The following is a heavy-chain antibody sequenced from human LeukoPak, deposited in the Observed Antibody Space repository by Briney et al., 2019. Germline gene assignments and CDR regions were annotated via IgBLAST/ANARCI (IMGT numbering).Heavy chain of an antibody. CDR1: GFTFSSYA. V-gene: IGHV3-23*01. Sequence: GGSLRLSCAASGFTFSSYAMSWVRQAPGKGLEWVSAISGSGGSTYYADSVKGRFTISRDNSKNTLYLQMNSLRAEDTAVYYCARVEYSSSSGYYFDYWGQGTLVTVSS. CDR3: ARVEYSSSSGYYFDY. J-gene: IGHJ4*02. CDR2: ISGSGGST. D-gene: IGHD6-6*01.